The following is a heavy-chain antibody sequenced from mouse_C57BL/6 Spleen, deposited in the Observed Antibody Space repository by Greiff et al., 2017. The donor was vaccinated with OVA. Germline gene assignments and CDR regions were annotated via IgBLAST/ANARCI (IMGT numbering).Heavy chain of an antibody. D-gene: IGHD2-4*01. CDR3: ASPYDYDGDYYAMDY. J-gene: IGHJ4*01. CDR2: IYPGSGNT. Sequence: VKLMESGAELVRPGASVKLSCKASGYTFTDYYINWVKQRPGQGLEWIARIYPGSGNTYYNEKFKGKATLTAEKSSSTAYMQLSSLTSEDSAVYFCASPYDYDGDYYAMDYWGQGTSVTVSS. CDR1: GYTFTDYY. V-gene: IGHV1-76*01.